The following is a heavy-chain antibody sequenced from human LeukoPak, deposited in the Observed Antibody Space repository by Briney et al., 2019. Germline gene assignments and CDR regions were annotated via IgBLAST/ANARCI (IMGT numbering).Heavy chain of an antibody. CDR2: IYYSGST. J-gene: IGHJ4*02. CDR3: ARDLVSVVVPAATPYYFDY. D-gene: IGHD2-2*01. Sequence: SETLFLTCTVSGGSISSSSYYWGWIRQPPGKGLEWIGSIYYSGSTYYNPSLKSRVTISVDTSKNQFSLKLSSVTAADTAVYYCARDLVSVVVPAATPYYFDYWGQGTLVTVSS. V-gene: IGHV4-39*07. CDR1: GGSISSSSYY.